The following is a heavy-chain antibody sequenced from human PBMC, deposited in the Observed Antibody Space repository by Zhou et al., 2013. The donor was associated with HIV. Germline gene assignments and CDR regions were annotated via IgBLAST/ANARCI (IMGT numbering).Heavy chain of an antibody. CDR1: GGTFGSYA. V-gene: IGHV1-69*04. CDR3: ARGLGEQLVGWFDP. D-gene: IGHD6-6*01. Sequence: QVQLVQSGAEVKKLGSSVKVSCKSFGGTFGSYAISWVRQAPGQGLEWMGRIIPMLDIANYTQKFQGRVTITADKSTSTAYMELSSLRSEDTAVYYCARGLGEQLVGWFDPWGQGTLVTVSS. J-gene: IGHJ5*02. CDR2: IIPMLDIA.